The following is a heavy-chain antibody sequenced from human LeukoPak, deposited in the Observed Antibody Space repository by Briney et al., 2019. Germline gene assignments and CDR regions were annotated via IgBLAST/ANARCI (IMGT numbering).Heavy chain of an antibody. CDR2: IYYSGNT. Sequence: SETLSLTCTVSGGSINSGTYYWGWVRQHPGKGLEWIGTIYYSGNTYYNPSLKSRVTISIDTSKNQFSLKLSSVTAADTAVYYCARLPSGTFDYWGQGTLVTVSS. CDR3: ARLPSGTFDY. D-gene: IGHD6-13*01. CDR1: GGSINSGTYY. V-gene: IGHV4-39*01. J-gene: IGHJ4*02.